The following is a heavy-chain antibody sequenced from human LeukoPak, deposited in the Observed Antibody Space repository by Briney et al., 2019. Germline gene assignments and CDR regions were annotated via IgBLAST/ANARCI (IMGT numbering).Heavy chain of an antibody. CDR2: ISYDGSNK. CDR1: GFTFSSYG. D-gene: IGHD5-12*01. V-gene: IGHV3-30*18. J-gene: IGHJ4*02. Sequence: GGSLRLSCAASGFTFSSYGMPWVRQAPGKGLEWVAVISYDGSNKYYADSVKGRFTISRDNSKNTLYLQMNSLRAEDTAVYYCAKAAEMATIFDYWGQGTLVTVSS. CDR3: AKAAEMATIFDY.